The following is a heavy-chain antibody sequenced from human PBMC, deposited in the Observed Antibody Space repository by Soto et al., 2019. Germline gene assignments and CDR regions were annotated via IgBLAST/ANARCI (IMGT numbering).Heavy chain of an antibody. J-gene: IGHJ4*02. D-gene: IGHD2-2*01. V-gene: IGHV3-30-3*01. Sequence: PGGSLRLSCAASTFTFSSYSMHWVRQAPGRGLEWVAVISFDGGNKYYADSVQGRFTISRDNSKNSLYLQMNSLRAEDTAVYYCAREIVVARGASYFDYWGPGTLVTVSS. CDR1: TFTFSSYS. CDR2: ISFDGGNK. CDR3: AREIVVARGASYFDY.